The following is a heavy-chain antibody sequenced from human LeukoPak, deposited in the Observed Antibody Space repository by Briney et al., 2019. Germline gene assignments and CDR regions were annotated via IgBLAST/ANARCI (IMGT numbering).Heavy chain of an antibody. Sequence: HPGGSLRLSCAASGFTFSSYWMSWVRQAPGKGLEWVANIKQDGSEKYYVDSVKGRFTISRDNAKNSLYLQMNSLRAEDTAVYYCGRGSSWAFGEDYDMDVWGQGTTVTVSS. CDR2: IKQDGSEK. CDR1: GFTFSSYW. J-gene: IGHJ6*02. CDR3: GRGSSWAFGEDYDMDV. V-gene: IGHV3-7*01. D-gene: IGHD6-13*01.